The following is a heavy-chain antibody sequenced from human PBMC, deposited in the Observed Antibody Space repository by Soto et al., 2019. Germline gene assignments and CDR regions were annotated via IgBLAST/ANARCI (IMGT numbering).Heavy chain of an antibody. CDR2: INPSGGST. V-gene: IGHV1-46*03. D-gene: IGHD3-22*01. CDR3: GRAHSVGDNDCYYLMDV. CDR1: GYTFSNYD. J-gene: IGHJ6*01. Sequence: QVQLVQSGAEVKKPGASVKISCKASGYTFSNYDMHWVRQAPGQGLEWMGMINPSGGSTTYAQKFEGRVTMSRDTSTTEVSRQLSGVRSDDTDLCHRGRAHSVGDNDCYYLMDVRGQGTTVTVS.